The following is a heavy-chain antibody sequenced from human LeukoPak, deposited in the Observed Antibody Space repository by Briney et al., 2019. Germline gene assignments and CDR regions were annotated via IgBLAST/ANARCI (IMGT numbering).Heavy chain of an antibody. CDR3: ATEGFRGVLFHI. V-gene: IGHV3-66*01. CDR2: LYSGGNT. D-gene: IGHD3-10*01. Sequence: PGGSLRLSCAASGFTVSSNYMSWVRQAPGKGLEWVSVLYSGGNTYYADSVQSRFTISRDNSRNTLYLQMNSLRVEDTAVYYCATEGFRGVLFHIWGQGTVVTVSS. CDR1: GFTVSSNY. J-gene: IGHJ3*02.